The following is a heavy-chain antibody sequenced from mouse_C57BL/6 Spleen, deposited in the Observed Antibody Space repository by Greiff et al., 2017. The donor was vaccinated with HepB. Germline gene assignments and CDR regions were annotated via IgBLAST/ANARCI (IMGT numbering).Heavy chain of an antibody. Sequence: VQLQQSGTVLARPGASVKMSCKTSGYTFTSYWMHWVKQRPGQGLEWIGAIYPGNSDTSYNQKFKGKAKLTAVTSASTAYMELSSLTNEDSAVYYCTTSPWIYYDPFDYWGQGTTLTVSS. J-gene: IGHJ2*01. D-gene: IGHD2-4*01. V-gene: IGHV1-5*01. CDR3: TTSPWIYYDPFDY. CDR2: IYPGNSDT. CDR1: GYTFTSYW.